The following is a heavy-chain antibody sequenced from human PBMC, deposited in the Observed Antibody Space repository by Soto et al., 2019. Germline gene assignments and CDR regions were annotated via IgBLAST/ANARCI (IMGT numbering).Heavy chain of an antibody. CDR3: ARGRASGSYYLIHY. J-gene: IGHJ4*02. CDR2: INPNSGNI. CDR1: GNTFTSYD. Sequence: ASVKVSCKASGNTFTSYDINWVRQATGHGLEWMGWINPNSGNIGYAQKFQGRVTMTRDTAIRTAYMEVSRLRSDDTAVYYCARGRASGSYYLIHYRGQGTLGTLSS. D-gene: IGHD3-10*01. V-gene: IGHV1-8*01.